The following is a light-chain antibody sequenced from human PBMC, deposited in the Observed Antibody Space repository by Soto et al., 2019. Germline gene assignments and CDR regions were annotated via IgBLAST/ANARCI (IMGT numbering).Light chain of an antibody. CDR3: QQSYNNPKT. CDR2: GAS. CDR1: QSISTY. V-gene: IGKV1-39*01. Sequence: DIQMTQSPPSLSASVGDRVTITCRASQSISTYLNWYQQTPGKAPKSLIYGASSLQSGVPSRFSGSGSGTDFTLTISSLQPEDFGTYYCQQSYNNPKTFGQGTKLDIK. J-gene: IGKJ1*01.